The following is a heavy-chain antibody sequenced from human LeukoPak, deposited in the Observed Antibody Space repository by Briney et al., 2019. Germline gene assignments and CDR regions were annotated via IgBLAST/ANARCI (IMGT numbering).Heavy chain of an antibody. V-gene: IGHV3-23*01. D-gene: IGHD2-8*02. CDR3: ATYRQVLLPFES. CDR1: GFTFSTFA. J-gene: IGHJ4*02. CDR2: IFPSGGEI. Sequence: GGSLRLSCAASGFTFSTFAMIWVRQPPGKGLEWVTSIFPSGGEIHYADSVRGRFTISRDNSKSTLSLQMNSLRAEDTAIYYCATYRQVLLPFESWGQGTLVTVSS.